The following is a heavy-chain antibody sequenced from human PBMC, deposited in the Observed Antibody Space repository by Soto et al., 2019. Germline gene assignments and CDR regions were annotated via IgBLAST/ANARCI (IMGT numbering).Heavy chain of an antibody. D-gene: IGHD4-4*01. J-gene: IGHJ6*02. CDR3: ARDLVRGNNGMEV. V-gene: IGHV1-46*01. CDR2: INPTGGST. Sequence: QVELVQSGAEVKKPGASVKISCKASGYTFTTYFMHWVRQAPGQGLEWMGIINPTGGSTTYAEKFQGRVTMTRDTSTTTVYMELTSLRSDDTAVYYCARDLVRGNNGMEVWGQGTTVNVTS. CDR1: GYTFTTYF.